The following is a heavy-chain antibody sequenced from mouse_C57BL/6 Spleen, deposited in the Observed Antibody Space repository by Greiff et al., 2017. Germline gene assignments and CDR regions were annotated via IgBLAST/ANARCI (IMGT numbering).Heavy chain of an antibody. J-gene: IGHJ3*01. D-gene: IGHD2-3*01. CDR3: ARPHGYYVWFAY. CDR1: GYTFTDYY. V-gene: IGHV1-26*01. Sequence: VQLQQSGPELVKPGASVKISCKASGYTFTDYYMNWVKQSHGKSLEWIGDINPNNGGTSYNQKFKGKATLTVDKSSSTAYMELRSLTSEDSAVYYCARPHGYYVWFAYWGQGTLVTVSA. CDR2: INPNNGGT.